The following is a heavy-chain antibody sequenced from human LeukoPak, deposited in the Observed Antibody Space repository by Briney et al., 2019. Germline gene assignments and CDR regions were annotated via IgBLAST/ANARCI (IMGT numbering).Heavy chain of an antibody. D-gene: IGHD2-2*01. J-gene: IGHJ4*02. CDR3: ARDPPLGSCSTISCPHLDY. CDR2: ISSSSSFI. CDR1: GFTFSSYS. V-gene: IGHV3-21*01. Sequence: GGSLRLSCAASGFTFSSYSMNWVRQAPGKGLEWVSSISSSSSFIYYADSVKGRFTISRDNAKNSLYLQMNSLRAEDTAVYYCARDPPLGSCSTISCPHLDYWGQGTLVTVSS.